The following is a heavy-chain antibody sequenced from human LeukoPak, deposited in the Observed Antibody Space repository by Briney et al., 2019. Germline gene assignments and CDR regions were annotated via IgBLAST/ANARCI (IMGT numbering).Heavy chain of an antibody. Sequence: SEILSLTCAVYGGSFSGYYWSWIRRPPGKGLEWIGEINHSGSTNYNPSLKSRVTISVDTSKNQFSLKLSSVTAADTAVYYCARPRRGYFQHWGQGTLVTVSS. J-gene: IGHJ1*01. CDR2: INHSGST. CDR3: ARPRRGYFQH. V-gene: IGHV4-34*01. CDR1: GGSFSGYY.